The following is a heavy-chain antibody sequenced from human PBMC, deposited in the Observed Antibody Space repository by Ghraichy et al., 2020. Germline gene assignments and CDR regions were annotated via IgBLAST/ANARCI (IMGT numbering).Heavy chain of an antibody. CDR2: ISSSSSTI. CDR3: ARRGDSDAFDI. Sequence: GVLRLSCAASGFTFSSYSMNWVRQAPGKGLEWVSYISSSSSTIYYADSVKGRFTISRDNAKNSPYLQMNSLRAEDTAVYYCARRGDSDAFDIWGQGTMVTVSS. D-gene: IGHD3-10*01. CDR1: GFTFSSYS. V-gene: IGHV3-48*01. J-gene: IGHJ3*02.